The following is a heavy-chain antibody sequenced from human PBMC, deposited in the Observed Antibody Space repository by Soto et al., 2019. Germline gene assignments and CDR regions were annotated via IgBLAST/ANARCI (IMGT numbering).Heavy chain of an antibody. CDR2: IIPIFGTA. J-gene: IGHJ4*02. CDR3: ARVVGRGYSYGYGNTYFDY. V-gene: IGHV1-69*01. Sequence: QVQLVQSGAEVKKPGSSVKVSCKASGGTFSSYAISWVRQAPGQGLEWMGGIIPIFGTANYAQKFQGRVTITADESRSTAYMELSSLRSEDTAVYYCARVVGRGYSYGYGNTYFDYWGQGTLVTVSS. CDR1: GGTFSSYA. D-gene: IGHD5-18*01.